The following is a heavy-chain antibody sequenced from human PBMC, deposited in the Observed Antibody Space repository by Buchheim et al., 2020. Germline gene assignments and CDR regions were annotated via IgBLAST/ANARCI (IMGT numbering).Heavy chain of an antibody. Sequence: EVQLLESGGGLVQPGGSLRLSCAASGFTFSSYAMSWVRHAPGKGLEWVSAISGSGGSTFYAAPVKGRFPISRDNSKNTLYLQMNSLRAEDTAVYYCAKDEDTAMVTGPIDYWGQGTL. V-gene: IGHV3-23*01. J-gene: IGHJ4*02. CDR2: ISGSGGST. CDR1: GFTFSSYA. CDR3: AKDEDTAMVTGPIDY. D-gene: IGHD5-18*01.